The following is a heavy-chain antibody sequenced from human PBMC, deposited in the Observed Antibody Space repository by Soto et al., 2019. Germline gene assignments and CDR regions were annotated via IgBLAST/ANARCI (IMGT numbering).Heavy chain of an antibody. Sequence: ASVKVSCKASGYTFTSYAMHWVRQAPGQRLEWMGWINAGNGNTKYSQKFQGRVTITRDTSTDTAYMELSSLRSEDTAVYYCATAPRRNWNYDLDYWGQGTLVTVSS. CDR3: ATAPRRNWNYDLDY. V-gene: IGHV1-3*01. CDR2: INAGNGNT. D-gene: IGHD1-7*01. CDR1: GYTFTSYA. J-gene: IGHJ4*02.